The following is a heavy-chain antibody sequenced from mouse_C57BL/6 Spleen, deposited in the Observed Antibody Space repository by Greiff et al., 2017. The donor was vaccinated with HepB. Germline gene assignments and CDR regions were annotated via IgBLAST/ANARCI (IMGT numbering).Heavy chain of an antibody. CDR3: ARSRGHYDYEYFDY. Sequence: VQLQQSGPELVKPGASVKLSCKASGYTFTSYDLNWVKQRPGQGLEWIGWIYPRDGSTKYNEKFKGKATLTVDTSSSTAYMELHSLTSEDSAVYFCARSRGHYDYEYFDYWGQGTTLTVSS. V-gene: IGHV1-85*01. J-gene: IGHJ2*01. D-gene: IGHD2-4*01. CDR2: IYPRDGST. CDR1: GYTFTSYD.